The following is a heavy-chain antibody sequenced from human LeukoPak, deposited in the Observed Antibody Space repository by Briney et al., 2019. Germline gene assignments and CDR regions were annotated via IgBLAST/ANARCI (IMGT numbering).Heavy chain of an antibody. CDR2: IYYSGST. Sequence: NASETLSLTCTVSGGSISSYYWSWIRQPPGKGLEWIGYIYYSGSTNYNPSLKSRVTISVDTSKNQFSLKLSSVTAADTAVYYCARVRTGRSYYGSGSEFDYWGQGTLVTVSS. CDR3: ARVRTGRSYYGSGSEFDY. D-gene: IGHD3-10*01. J-gene: IGHJ4*02. V-gene: IGHV4-59*08. CDR1: GGSISSYY.